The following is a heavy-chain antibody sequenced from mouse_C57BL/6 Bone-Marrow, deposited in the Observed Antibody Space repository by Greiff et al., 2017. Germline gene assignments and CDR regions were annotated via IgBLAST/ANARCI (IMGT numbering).Heavy chain of an antibody. Sequence: VQLQQSGPELVKPGASVKMSCKASGYTFTDYNMHWVKQSHGKSLEWIGYINPNNGGTSYNQKFKGKATLTVNKSSSTAYMEHRSLTSEDSAVYYGARGDYDYDGPSYAMDYWGQGTSVTVSS. J-gene: IGHJ4*01. CDR1: GYTFTDYN. D-gene: IGHD2-4*01. V-gene: IGHV1-22*01. CDR3: ARGDYDYDGPSYAMDY. CDR2: INPNNGGT.